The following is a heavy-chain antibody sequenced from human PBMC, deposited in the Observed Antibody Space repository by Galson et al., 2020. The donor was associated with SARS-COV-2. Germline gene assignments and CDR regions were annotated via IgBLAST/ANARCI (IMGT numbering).Heavy chain of an antibody. V-gene: IGHV3-15*01. CDR2: IKSKTDGGTT. CDR3: TTDGRMDV. Sequence: GESLKISCAASGFTFSNAWMSWVRQAPGKGLEWVGCIKSKTDGGTTDYAAPVKGRFTISRDDSKNTLYLQMNSLKTEDTAVYYCTTDGRMDVWGQGTTVTVSS. CDR1: GFTFSNAW. J-gene: IGHJ6*02.